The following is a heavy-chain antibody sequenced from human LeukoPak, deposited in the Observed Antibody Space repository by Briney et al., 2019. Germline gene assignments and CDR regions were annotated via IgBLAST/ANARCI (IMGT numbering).Heavy chain of an antibody. Sequence: GGSLRLSCAASGFTFSSYWMSWVRQAPGKGLEWVANIKQDGSEKYYVDSVKGRFTISRDNAKNSLYLQKNSLRAEDTAVYYCARDRGSGSYPPLLGYWGQGTLVTVSS. CDR3: ARDRGSGSYPPLLGY. CDR2: IKQDGSEK. V-gene: IGHV3-7*01. CDR1: GFTFSSYW. J-gene: IGHJ4*02. D-gene: IGHD1-26*01.